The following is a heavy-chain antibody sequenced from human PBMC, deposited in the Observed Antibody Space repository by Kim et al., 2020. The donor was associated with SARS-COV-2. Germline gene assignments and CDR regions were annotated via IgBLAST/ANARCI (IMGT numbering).Heavy chain of an antibody. V-gene: IGHV1-69*13. CDR2: IIPIFGTA. Sequence: SVKVSCKASGGTFSSYAISWVRQAPGQGLEWMGGIIPIFGTANYAQKFQGRVTITADESTSTAYMELSSLRSEDTAVYYCARVVVVVAATKPYNWFDPWGQGTLVTVSS. CDR1: GGTFSSYA. D-gene: IGHD2-15*01. J-gene: IGHJ5*02. CDR3: ARVVVVVAATKPYNWFDP.